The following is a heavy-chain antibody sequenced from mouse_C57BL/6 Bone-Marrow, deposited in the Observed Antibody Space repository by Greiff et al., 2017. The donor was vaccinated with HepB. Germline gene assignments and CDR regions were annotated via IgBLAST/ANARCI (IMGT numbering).Heavy chain of an antibody. CDR2: INASRGYT. V-gene: IGHV1-4*01. Sequence: VQLQQSGAELARPGASVKMSCKASGYTFTSYTMHWVKQRPGQGLEWIGYINASRGYTKYNQKFKDKATLTADKSSSTAYMQLSSLTSEDSAVYCCARRYYAYYFDYWGQGTTLTVSS. CDR3: ARRYYAYYFDY. CDR1: GYTFTSYT. D-gene: IGHD1-1*01. J-gene: IGHJ2*01.